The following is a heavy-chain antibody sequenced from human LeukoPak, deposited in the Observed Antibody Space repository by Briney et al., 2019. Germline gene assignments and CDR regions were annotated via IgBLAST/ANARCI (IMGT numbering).Heavy chain of an antibody. D-gene: IGHD6-19*01. CDR1: GGSFSGYY. V-gene: IGHV4-34*01. CDR3: ARGTGADFDY. J-gene: IGHJ4*02. CDR2: INHSGST. Sequence: KSSETLSLTCAVYGGSFSGYYWSWIRQPPGKGLEWIGEINHSGSTNYNPSLKSRVTISVDTSKNQFSLKLSSVTAADTAVYYCARGTGADFDYWGQGTLVTVSS.